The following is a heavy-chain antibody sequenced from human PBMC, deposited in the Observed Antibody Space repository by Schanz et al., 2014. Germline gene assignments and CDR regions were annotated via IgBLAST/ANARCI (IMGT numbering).Heavy chain of an antibody. Sequence: QVQLVQSGAEVKKPGASVKVSCKASGYTFTGYYMHWVRQAPGQGLEWMGWINPNSGTTNYAQKFQGWVTMTRDTSISTAYMEVSRLKSDDTAVYYCARLSVAGRPHVNYWYFDLWGRGTLVTVSS. CDR1: GYTFTGYY. D-gene: IGHD6-19*01. V-gene: IGHV1-2*04. CDR2: INPNSGTT. CDR3: ARLSVAGRPHVNYWYFDL. J-gene: IGHJ2*01.